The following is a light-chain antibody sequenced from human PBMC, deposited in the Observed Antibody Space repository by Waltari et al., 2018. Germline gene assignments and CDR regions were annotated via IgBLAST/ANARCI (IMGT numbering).Light chain of an antibody. Sequence: SSELTQDPAVSVALGQTVRITCQGDSLRSYYASWYQQKPGQAPVLVIYGKNNRPSGIPDRFSGSSSGNTASLTITGAQAEDEADYYCNSWDSSGNIFGGGTKLTVL. CDR2: GKN. J-gene: IGLJ2*01. V-gene: IGLV3-19*01. CDR3: NSWDSSGNI. CDR1: SLRSYY.